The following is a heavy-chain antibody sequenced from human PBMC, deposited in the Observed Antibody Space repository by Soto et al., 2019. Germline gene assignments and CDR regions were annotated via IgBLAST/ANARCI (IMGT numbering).Heavy chain of an antibody. Sequence: SETLSLTCVVSGGSLSSYYWSWIRQPPGKGLEWIGYIYYSGSTNYNPSLKNRVTISVDTSKNQFSLKLSSVTAADTAVYYCARSRYGAITNPYYFDYWGQGTLVTVSS. CDR1: GGSLSSYY. J-gene: IGHJ4*02. D-gene: IGHD4-17*01. V-gene: IGHV4-59*01. CDR3: ARSRYGAITNPYYFDY. CDR2: IYYSGST.